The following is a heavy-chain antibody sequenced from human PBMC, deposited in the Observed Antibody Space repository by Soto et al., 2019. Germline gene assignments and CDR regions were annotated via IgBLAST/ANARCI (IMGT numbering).Heavy chain of an antibody. D-gene: IGHD3-10*01. Sequence: QVQLQQWGAGLLKPSETLSLTCAVYGGSFSGYYWSWIRQPPGKGLEWIGEINHSGSTNYNPSLKCRVTISVDTSKDQFSLKLSSVTAADAAVYYCARATWFGEGWGQGTLVTVSS. V-gene: IGHV4-34*01. CDR2: INHSGST. J-gene: IGHJ4*02. CDR3: ARATWFGEG. CDR1: GGSFSGYY.